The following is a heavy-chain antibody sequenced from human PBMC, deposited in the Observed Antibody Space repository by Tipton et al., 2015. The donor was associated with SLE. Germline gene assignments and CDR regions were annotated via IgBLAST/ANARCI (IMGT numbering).Heavy chain of an antibody. D-gene: IGHD2-15*01. CDR2: IYYSGST. CDR1: GGSITTRSYY. V-gene: IGHV4-39*07. J-gene: IGHJ6*01. CDR3: ARSRGLGSCSGDNCYDYYFGMDV. Sequence: TLSLTCIVSGGSITTRSYYWGWIRQPPGKGLEWIGSIYYSGSTYYNPSLKSRVTISLDTSKNQFSLRLSSVTAADTAVYFCARSRGLGSCSGDNCYDYYFGMDVWGQGTTVTVSS.